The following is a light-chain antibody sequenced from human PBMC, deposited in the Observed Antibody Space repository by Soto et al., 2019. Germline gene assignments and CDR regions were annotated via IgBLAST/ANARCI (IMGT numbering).Light chain of an antibody. J-gene: IGLJ1*01. V-gene: IGLV2-23*01. CDR3: FSHADGSSYV. CDR2: AAT. Sequence: QSALTKPASVSGSPGQSITISCTGTSSDVGSHNLVSWYQQYPGKAPKLVIFAATKRPSGVSNRFSGSKSGSTSSLTISGLQAEDESDYYCFSHADGSSYVFGTGTKLTVL. CDR1: SSDVGSHNL.